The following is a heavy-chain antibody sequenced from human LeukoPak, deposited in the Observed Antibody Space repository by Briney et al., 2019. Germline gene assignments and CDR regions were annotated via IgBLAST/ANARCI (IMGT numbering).Heavy chain of an antibody. CDR3: AGEGTWRTATIDY. J-gene: IGHJ4*02. D-gene: IGHD1/OR15-1a*01. V-gene: IGHV3-7*04. CDR2: IKQDGSEK. CDR1: EFTFSNYW. Sequence: GGSLRLSCAASEFTFSNYWMSWVRQAPGKGLEWVANIKQDGSEKYYVDSVKGRFTISRDNAKNSLYLQMSSLRAEDTAVYYCAGEGTWRTATIDYWGQGTRVTVSS.